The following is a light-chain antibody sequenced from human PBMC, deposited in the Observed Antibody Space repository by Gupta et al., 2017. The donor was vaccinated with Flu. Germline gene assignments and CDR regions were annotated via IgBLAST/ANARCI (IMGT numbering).Light chain of an antibody. CDR1: VLPNQY. V-gene: IGLV3-25*02. CDR3: QSADSRGSVSR. Sequence: SDDLTQPPSVSVSPGQTARITCSGDVLPNQYAYWYQQKSGQAPRIVIFRDTERPLGIPERFSASSSASAVTLTITAVQVEDEADYYCQSADSRGSVSRFGGGITLTVL. CDR2: RDT. J-gene: IGLJ2*01.